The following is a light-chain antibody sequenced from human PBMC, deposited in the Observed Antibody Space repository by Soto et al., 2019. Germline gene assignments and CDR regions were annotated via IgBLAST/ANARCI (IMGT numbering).Light chain of an antibody. V-gene: IGKV3D-15*01. J-gene: IGKJ1*01. CDR2: GTS. Sequence: EIVLSQSPGTLSLSPGETASLSCRASQNVRGSYLAWYQQKPGQAPRLLIYGTSSRATGIPDRFSGSGSGTEFTLTISSLQSEDFAVYYCQQYNNWLRTFGQGTKVDIK. CDR1: QNVRGSY. CDR3: QQYNNWLRT.